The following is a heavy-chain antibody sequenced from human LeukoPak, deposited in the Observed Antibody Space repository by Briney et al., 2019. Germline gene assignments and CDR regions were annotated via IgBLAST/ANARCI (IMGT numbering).Heavy chain of an antibody. J-gene: IGHJ4*02. CDR3: ARDKGSGMLPFDY. V-gene: IGHV1-2*02. CDR2: FNPNSGDA. D-gene: IGHD1-1*01. CDR1: GYNFTVHY. Sequence: GASVKVSCKASGYNFTVHYLHWVRQAPGQGPEWMRWFNPNSGDANYAQRFQGRVTMTRVTSISTAYMEMKGLTIDDTAVYYCARDKGSGMLPFDYWGQGTRVTVSS.